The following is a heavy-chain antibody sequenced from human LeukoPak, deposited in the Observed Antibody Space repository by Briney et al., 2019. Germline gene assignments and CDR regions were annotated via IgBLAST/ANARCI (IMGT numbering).Heavy chain of an antibody. D-gene: IGHD6-6*01. V-gene: IGHV4-59*08. CDR3: ARREYIDGMDV. CDR1: GGSFSTYY. J-gene: IGHJ6*02. CDR2: IFYSGST. Sequence: SETLSLTCTVSGGSFSTYYWSWIRQPPGKRLEWIGFIFYSGSTNYSPSLKSRVTISLDTSKNQFSLRLSSVTAADPAVYYCARREYIDGMDVWGQGTSVTVSS.